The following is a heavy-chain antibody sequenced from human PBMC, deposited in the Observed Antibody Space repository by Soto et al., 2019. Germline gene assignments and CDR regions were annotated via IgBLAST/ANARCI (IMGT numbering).Heavy chain of an antibody. D-gene: IGHD2-2*01. CDR3: TTAVVVPAAIYYYYGMDV. CDR1: GFTFSNAW. CDR2: IKSKTDGGTT. V-gene: IGHV3-15*01. Sequence: PGGSLRLSCAASGFTFSNAWMSWVRQAPGKGLEWVGRIKSKTDGGTTDYAAPVKGRFTISRDDSKNTLYLQMNSLKTEDTAVYYCTTAVVVPAAIYYYYGMDVWGQGTKVTVSS. J-gene: IGHJ6*02.